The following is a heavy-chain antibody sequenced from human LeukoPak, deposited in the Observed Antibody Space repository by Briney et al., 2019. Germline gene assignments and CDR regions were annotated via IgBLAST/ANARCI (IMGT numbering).Heavy chain of an antibody. Sequence: SETLSLTCTVSGYSISSGYYWSWIRQPAGKGLEWIGRIYTSGSTNYNPSLKSRVTMSVDTSKNQFSLKLSSVTAADTAVYYCARDLGYYDSVGAFDIWGQGTMVTVSS. CDR2: IYTSGST. D-gene: IGHD3-22*01. J-gene: IGHJ3*02. CDR1: GYSISSGYY. V-gene: IGHV4-4*07. CDR3: ARDLGYYDSVGAFDI.